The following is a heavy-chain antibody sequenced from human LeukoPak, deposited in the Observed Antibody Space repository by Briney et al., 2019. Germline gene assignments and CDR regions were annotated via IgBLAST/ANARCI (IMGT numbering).Heavy chain of an antibody. CDR1: GGTISSNY. J-gene: IGHJ4*02. D-gene: IGHD5-18*01. Sequence: SETLSLTCSVSGGTISSNYWSWIRQPPGKGLEWIGYIYYSGSTNYNPSLKSRVTISVDTSKNQFPLKLSSVTAADTAVYYCARVPRGYSYGSFDYWGQGTLVTVSS. CDR2: IYYSGST. V-gene: IGHV4-59*01. CDR3: ARVPRGYSYGSFDY.